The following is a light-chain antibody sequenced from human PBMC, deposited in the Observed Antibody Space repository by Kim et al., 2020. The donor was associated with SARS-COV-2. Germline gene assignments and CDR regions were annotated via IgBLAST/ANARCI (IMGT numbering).Light chain of an antibody. Sequence: SASVGDRVNIACRASQRISNYLNWYQQKPGKAPKVLIYAASSLQSGVPSRFSGSGSGTDFTLTISSLQPEDSATYDCQQSYKTPYTFGQGTKLEI. J-gene: IGKJ2*01. CDR2: AAS. CDR3: QQSYKTPYT. V-gene: IGKV1-39*01. CDR1: QRISNY.